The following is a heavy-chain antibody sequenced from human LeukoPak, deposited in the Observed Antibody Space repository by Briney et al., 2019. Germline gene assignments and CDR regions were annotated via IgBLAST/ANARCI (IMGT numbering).Heavy chain of an antibody. D-gene: IGHD3-9*01. CDR1: GDSVSSNNGA. CDR2: TYYRSKWYN. CDR3: ARDVGTTGWHTFDY. V-gene: IGHV6-1*01. Sequence: HSQTLSLTCAISGDSVSSNNGAWNWIRQSPSRGLEWLGRTYYRSKWYNDYAESLISRITISPVTSKNQFSLQLYSVTPEDTAVYYCARDVGTTGWHTFDYWGQGTLVTASS. J-gene: IGHJ4*02.